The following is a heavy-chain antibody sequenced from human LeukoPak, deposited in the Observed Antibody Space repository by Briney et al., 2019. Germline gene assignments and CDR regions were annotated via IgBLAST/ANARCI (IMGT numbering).Heavy chain of an antibody. CDR1: GFTFDDYA. V-gene: IGHV3-9*01. CDR2: ISWNSGSI. Sequence: GGSLRLSCAASGFTFDDYAMHWVRQAPGKGLEWVSGISWNSGSIGYADSVKGRFTISRDNAKNSLYLQMNSLRAEDTALYYCAKDRGLRLGELSLGSFDYWGQGTLVTVSS. CDR3: AKDRGLRLGELSLGSFDY. D-gene: IGHD3-16*02. J-gene: IGHJ4*02.